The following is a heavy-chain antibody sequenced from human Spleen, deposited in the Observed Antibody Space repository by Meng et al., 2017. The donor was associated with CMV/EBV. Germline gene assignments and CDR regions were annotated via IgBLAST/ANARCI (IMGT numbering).Heavy chain of an antibody. V-gene: IGHV1-69*10. CDR3: ARDPYSGNWHEVYWFDS. D-gene: IGHD5-12*01. J-gene: IGHJ5*01. Sequence: SVKVSCKASGGTFSTDAINWVRQAPGQRLEWMGGIIPITNMANYAQRFQGRATITADKSTSTVFMELRSLRSDDTAVYYCARDPYSGNWHEVYWFDSWGQGTLVTVS. CDR2: IIPITNMA. CDR1: GGTFSTDA.